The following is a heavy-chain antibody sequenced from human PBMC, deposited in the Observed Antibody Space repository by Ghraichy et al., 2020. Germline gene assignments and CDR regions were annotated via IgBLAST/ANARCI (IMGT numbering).Heavy chain of an antibody. V-gene: IGHV3-15*01. J-gene: IGHJ4*02. D-gene: IGHD3-16*01. Sequence: GGSLRLSCAASGLTFSHAWMTWVRQGPGERLEWVGHIRSHPDGGTTDYAAAVKGRFTISRYDSKDTIYLQMDSLKTEDTALYYCTKDVPFTGGGTMLYWGQGTPVTVSS. CDR2: IRSHPDGGTT. CDR1: GLTFSHAW. CDR3: TKDVPFTGGGTMLY.